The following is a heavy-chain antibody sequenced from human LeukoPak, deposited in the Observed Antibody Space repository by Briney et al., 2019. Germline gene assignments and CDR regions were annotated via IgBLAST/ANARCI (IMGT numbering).Heavy chain of an antibody. Sequence: GGSLRLSCAASGFTFSSYAMSWVRQAPGKGLEWVSAISGNGGSTYYADSVKGRFTISRDNSKNTLSLQMNSLRAEDTAVYYCAKDLGITTVRGVSPFDYWGQGTLVTVSS. CDR1: GFTFSSYA. CDR3: AKDLGITTVRGVSPFDY. V-gene: IGHV3-23*01. CDR2: ISGNGGST. J-gene: IGHJ4*02. D-gene: IGHD3-10*01.